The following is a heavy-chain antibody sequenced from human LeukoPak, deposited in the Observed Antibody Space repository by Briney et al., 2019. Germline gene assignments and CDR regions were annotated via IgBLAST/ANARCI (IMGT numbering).Heavy chain of an antibody. CDR1: GDSISRYY. J-gene: IGHJ4*02. CDR3: ARSQGAYFDY. V-gene: IGHV4-59*01. CDR2: ISYSGST. Sequence: SETLSLTCTVSGDSISRYYWSWVRQPPGKGPECIGYISYSGSTNYNPSLKSRVTISLDTSKNHFSLKLTSVTAADTAVFYCARSQGAYFDYWGQGILVTVSS.